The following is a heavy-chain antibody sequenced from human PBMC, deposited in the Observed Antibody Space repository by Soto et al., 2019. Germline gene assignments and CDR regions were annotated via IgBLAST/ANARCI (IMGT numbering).Heavy chain of an antibody. Sequence: QVQLQESGPGLVKPSETLSLTCTVSGGSVSSGSYYWSWLRQPPGKGLEWMGDIYYSGSTNYNPSLKSRVTISVDTSKNQFSLKLSSVTAADTAVYYCARDSFGELALDYWGQGTLVTVSS. J-gene: IGHJ4*02. D-gene: IGHD3-10*01. V-gene: IGHV4-61*01. CDR1: GGSVSSGSYY. CDR3: ARDSFGELALDY. CDR2: IYYSGST.